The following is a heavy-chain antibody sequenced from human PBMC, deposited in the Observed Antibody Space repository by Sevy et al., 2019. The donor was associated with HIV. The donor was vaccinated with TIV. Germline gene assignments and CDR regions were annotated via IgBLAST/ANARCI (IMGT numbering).Heavy chain of an antibody. J-gene: IGHJ6*02. D-gene: IGHD6-19*01. CDR3: ASFLDERWLVDYYYDGMDV. V-gene: IGHV3-7*01. Sequence: GGSLRLSCAASGFTFSSYWMSWVRQAPGKGLEWVANIKQAGSEEYYVDSVKGRVTISRDNAKNSLYLQMDSLRAENTVVYCCASFLDERWLVDYYYDGMDVWGQGTTVTVSS. CDR1: GFTFSSYW. CDR2: IKQAGSEE.